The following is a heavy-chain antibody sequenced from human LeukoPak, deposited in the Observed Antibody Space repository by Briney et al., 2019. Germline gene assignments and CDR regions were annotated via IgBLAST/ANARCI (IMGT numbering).Heavy chain of an antibody. Sequence: GASLQISCKGSGSSFTSYWISWVRQLPGKGLEWMGRIDPSDSYTNYSPSFQGHVTISADKSISTAYLQWSSLKASDTAMYYCARHVGYDSSGYYSGYYYYGMDVWGQGTTVTVSS. D-gene: IGHD3-22*01. V-gene: IGHV5-10-1*01. J-gene: IGHJ6*02. CDR2: IDPSDSYT. CDR1: GSSFTSYW. CDR3: ARHVGYDSSGYYSGYYYYGMDV.